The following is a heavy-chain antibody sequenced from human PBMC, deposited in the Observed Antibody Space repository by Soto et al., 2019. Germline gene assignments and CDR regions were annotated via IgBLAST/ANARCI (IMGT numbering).Heavy chain of an antibody. Sequence: ASVKVSCKASGYTFTSYAMHWVRQAPGQRLEWMGWINAGNGNTKYSQKFQGRVTITRDTSASTAYMELSSLRSEDTAVYYCAKSSGPYNWFDPWGQGTLVTVSS. CDR3: AKSSGPYNWFDP. CDR2: INAGNGNT. J-gene: IGHJ5*02. CDR1: GYTFTSYA. V-gene: IGHV1-3*01. D-gene: IGHD6-19*01.